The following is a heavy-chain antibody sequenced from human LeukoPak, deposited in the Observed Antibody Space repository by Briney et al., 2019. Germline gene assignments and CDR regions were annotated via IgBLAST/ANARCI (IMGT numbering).Heavy chain of an antibody. CDR3: ARDRKIPYGGNLLYYLFYMDV. CDR2: ISGRGGST. V-gene: IGHV3-23*01. D-gene: IGHD1-26*01. Sequence: PGGSLRLSCAASGFTFSTYSMNWVRQAPGKGLEWVSNISGRGGSTYYADSVKGRFTISRDDSKKTLYLQMNSLRAEDTAVYYCARDRKIPYGGNLLYYLFYMDVWGKGTTVTVSS. CDR1: GFTFSTYS. J-gene: IGHJ6*03.